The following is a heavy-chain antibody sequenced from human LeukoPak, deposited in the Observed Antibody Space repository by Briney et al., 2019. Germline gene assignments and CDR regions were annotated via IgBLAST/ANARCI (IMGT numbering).Heavy chain of an antibody. J-gene: IGHJ4*02. Sequence: SETLSLTCAVYGGSFSGYYWSWVRQPPGKGLEWIGEINHSGSTNYNPSLKSRVTISVDTSKNQFSLKLSSVTAADTAVYYCARDVPQMSMVRGDQHFDYWGQGTLVTVSS. CDR3: ARDVPQMSMVRGDQHFDY. D-gene: IGHD3-10*01. V-gene: IGHV4-34*01. CDR1: GGSFSGYY. CDR2: INHSGST.